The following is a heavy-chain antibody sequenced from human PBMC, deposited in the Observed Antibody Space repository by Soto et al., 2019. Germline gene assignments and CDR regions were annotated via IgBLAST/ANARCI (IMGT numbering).Heavy chain of an antibody. CDR1: GYTFTSYG. Sequence: QVQLGQSGAEVKKPGASVKVSCKASGYTFTSYGISWVRQAPGQGLEWMGWISTYNGNTKYAQKLQGRVTMTTDTSTSTAYMELRRLRSDDTAVYYCARDRGYVADGDFDLWGRGTLVTVSS. J-gene: IGHJ2*01. CDR2: ISTYNGNT. V-gene: IGHV1-18*01. D-gene: IGHD5-12*01. CDR3: ARDRGYVADGDFDL.